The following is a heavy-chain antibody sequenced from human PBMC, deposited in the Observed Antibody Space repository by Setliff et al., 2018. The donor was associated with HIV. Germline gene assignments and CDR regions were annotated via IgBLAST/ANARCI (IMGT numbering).Heavy chain of an antibody. CDR3: ATMYSNYGRYYYYYMDV. Sequence: SETLSLTCTVSGGYISSGGYYWSWIRQHPGKGLEWIGYIYYSGNTYYNPSLKSRVTISVDTSKNQFSLKLSSVTAADTAVYYCATMYSNYGRYYYYYMDVWGKGATVTVSS. CDR1: GGYISSGGYY. D-gene: IGHD4-4*01. CDR2: IYYSGNT. V-gene: IGHV4-31*03. J-gene: IGHJ6*03.